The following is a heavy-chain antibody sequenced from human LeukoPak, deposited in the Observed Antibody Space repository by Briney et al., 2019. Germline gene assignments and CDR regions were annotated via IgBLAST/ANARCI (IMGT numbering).Heavy chain of an antibody. CDR1: GFVFSDYY. D-gene: IGHD2-15*01. J-gene: IGHJ4*02. CDR2: ISSSSIYT. Sequence: GGSLTLSCAASGFVFSDYYMSWIRQAPGKGLEWLSYISSSSIYTSYADSVKGRFTISRDNAKNTLYLQLNSLRAEDTAVYYCAGGSPPDYWGQGTLVTVSS. V-gene: IGHV3-11*05. CDR3: AGGSPPDY.